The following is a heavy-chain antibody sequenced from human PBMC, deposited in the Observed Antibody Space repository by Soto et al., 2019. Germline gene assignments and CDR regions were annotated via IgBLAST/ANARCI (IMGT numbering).Heavy chain of an antibody. CDR2: INHSGST. V-gene: IGHV4-34*01. Sequence: SETLSLTCAVYGGSFSGYYWSWIRLPPGKGLEWIGEINHSGSTNYNPSLKSRVTISIDTSKNQFSLKLSSVTAADTAVYYCARGIPYFDYWGQGTLVTVSS. CDR3: ARGIPYFDY. J-gene: IGHJ4*02. CDR1: GGSFSGYY.